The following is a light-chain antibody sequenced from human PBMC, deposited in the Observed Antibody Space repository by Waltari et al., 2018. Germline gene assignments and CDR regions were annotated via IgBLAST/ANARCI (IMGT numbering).Light chain of an antibody. Sequence: IVLTQSPGTLSLSPGERATLSCRASQSVSRSLAWYQQKPGQAPKLLIYGASTMATGIPGRFTGSGSGTDFSLTISSLEPEDFAIYFCQHYVRLPATFGQGTKVEIK. CDR1: QSVSRS. V-gene: IGKV3-20*01. J-gene: IGKJ1*01. CDR3: QHYVRLPAT. CDR2: GAS.